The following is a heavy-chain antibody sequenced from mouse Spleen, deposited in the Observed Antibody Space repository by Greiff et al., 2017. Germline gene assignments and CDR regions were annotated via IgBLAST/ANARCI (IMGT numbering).Heavy chain of an antibody. CDR3: ARDNGGYAMDY. J-gene: IGHJ4*01. V-gene: IGHV5-9-4*01. CDR1: GFTFSSYA. CDR2: ISSGGSYT. Sequence: EVQLVESGGGLVKPGGSLKLSCAASGFTFSSYAMSWVRQSPEKRLEWVAEISSGGSYTYYPDTVTGRFTISRDNAKNTLYLEMSSLRSEDTAMYYCARDNGGYAMDYWGQGTSVTVSS.